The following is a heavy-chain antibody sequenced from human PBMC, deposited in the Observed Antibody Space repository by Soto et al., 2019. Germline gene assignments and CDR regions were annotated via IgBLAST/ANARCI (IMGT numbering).Heavy chain of an antibody. CDR2: IYYSGST. CDR3: ARGRSLHYGMDV. Sequence: PSETLSLTCTVSGGSISSGGYYWSWIRQHPGKGLEWIGYIYYSGSTYYNPSLKSRVTISVDTSKNQFSLKLSSVTAADTAVYFCARGRSLHYGMDVWGQGTTVTVSS. V-gene: IGHV4-31*03. J-gene: IGHJ6*02. CDR1: GGSISSGGYY.